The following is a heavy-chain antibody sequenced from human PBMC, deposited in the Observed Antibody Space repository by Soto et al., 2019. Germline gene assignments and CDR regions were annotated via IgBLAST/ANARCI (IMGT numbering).Heavy chain of an antibody. CDR2: INPLSGIS. Sequence: QVQLVQSGAEVKKPESSVKVSCKTSGGTFVRHVISWVRQAPGQGPEWMGKINPLSGISNYAQKFQDRVTFTADTDSSIAYMELSSLRSDYTAVYYCATPACAATWCSPSHNLDHWGQGTLVTVSS. J-gene: IGHJ4*02. V-gene: IGHV1-69*09. CDR1: GGTFVRHV. D-gene: IGHD2-2*01. CDR3: ATPACAATWCSPSHNLDH.